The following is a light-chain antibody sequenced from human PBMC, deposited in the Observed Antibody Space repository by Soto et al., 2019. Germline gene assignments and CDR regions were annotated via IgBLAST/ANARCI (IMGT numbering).Light chain of an antibody. V-gene: IGLV1-47*01. CDR2: ENN. CDR3: ATRDDSLSGPV. Sequence: QSVLRQPPSASGTPGQSVTISCSGSTSNIGSSSVYWYQQLPGTAPKVFIYENNRRPSGVPDRCSGSKAGTSASLAIRGLRSEDEADYSCATRDDSLSGPVFGGGTKLTVL. CDR1: TSNIGSSS. J-gene: IGLJ2*01.